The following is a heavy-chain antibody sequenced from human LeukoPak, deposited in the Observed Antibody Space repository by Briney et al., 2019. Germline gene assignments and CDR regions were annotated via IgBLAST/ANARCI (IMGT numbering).Heavy chain of an antibody. V-gene: IGHV6-1*01. Sequence: SQTLSLTCAISGDIFSSNSAAWNWIRQSPSRGLEWLGRTYYRSKWYNDYAVSVKSRITINPDTSKNQFSLQLNSVTPEDTAVYYCARAGRTYYYDSSGYYPNHDAFDIWGQGTMVTVSS. D-gene: IGHD3-22*01. CDR3: ARAGRTYYYDSSGYYPNHDAFDI. CDR1: GDIFSSNSAA. J-gene: IGHJ3*02. CDR2: TYYRSKWYN.